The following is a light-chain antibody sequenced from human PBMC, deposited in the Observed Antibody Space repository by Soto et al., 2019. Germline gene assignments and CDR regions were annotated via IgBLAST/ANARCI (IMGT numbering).Light chain of an antibody. CDR3: QTGGTGPGV. J-gene: IGLJ3*02. CDR1: SGHSNYA. CDR2: LNSNGSH. V-gene: IGLV4-69*01. Sequence: QPVLTQSPSASASLGASVKLTCTLSSGHSNYAIAWHQQQPEKGPRCLMKLNSNGSHSKGDGIPDRFSGSSSGAERYLTVSSLQDEDEDDYYCQTGGTGPGVFGGGTKLTVL.